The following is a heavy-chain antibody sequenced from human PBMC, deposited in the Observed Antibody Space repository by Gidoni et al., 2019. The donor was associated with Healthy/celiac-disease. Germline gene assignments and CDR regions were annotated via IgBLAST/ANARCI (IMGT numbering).Heavy chain of an antibody. CDR2: ISWNSGSI. D-gene: IGHD3-3*01. V-gene: IGHV3-9*01. J-gene: IGHJ4*02. CDR3: AKAFTDYDFWSGPDY. CDR1: GFTFDDYA. Sequence: EVQLVESGGGLVQPGRSLRLSCAASGFTFDDYAMHWVRQAPGKGLEWVSGISWNSGSIGYADSVKGRFTISRDNAKNSLYLQMNSLRAEDTALYYCAKAFTDYDFWSGPDYWGQGTLVTVSS.